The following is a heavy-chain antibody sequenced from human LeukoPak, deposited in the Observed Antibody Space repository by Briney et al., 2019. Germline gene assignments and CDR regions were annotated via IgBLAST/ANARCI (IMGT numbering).Heavy chain of an antibody. J-gene: IGHJ5*02. CDR3: ARVGYYGSGSYYEAPS. D-gene: IGHD3-10*01. Sequence: PSETLSLTCAVYGGSFSDYYWTWIRQPPGKGLECIGEINDSGSTNYNPSLKSRVTISVDTSKNQFSLRLSSVTAADTAVYYCARVGYYGSGSYYEAPSWGQGTLVTVSS. CDR1: GGSFSDYY. CDR2: INDSGST. V-gene: IGHV4-34*01.